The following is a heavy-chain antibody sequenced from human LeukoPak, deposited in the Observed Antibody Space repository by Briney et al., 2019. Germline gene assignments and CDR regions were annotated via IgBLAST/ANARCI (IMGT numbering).Heavy chain of an antibody. CDR1: GGSFSGYY. J-gene: IGHJ4*02. V-gene: IGHV4-34*01. D-gene: IGHD3-16*01. CDR3: ARVHRMIFDT. Sequence: SETLSLTCAVYGGSFSGYYWSWIRQPPGKGLEWIGEINHSGSTNYNPSLKSRVTISVDTSKNQFSLKLSSVSAADTAVYYCARVHRMIFDTWGQGTLVTVSS. CDR2: INHSGST.